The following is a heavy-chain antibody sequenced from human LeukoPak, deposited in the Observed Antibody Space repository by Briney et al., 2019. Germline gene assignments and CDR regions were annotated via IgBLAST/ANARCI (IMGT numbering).Heavy chain of an antibody. V-gene: IGHV3-30*14. Sequence: GGSLRLSCAASGFTFSSYAMHWVRQAPGKGLEWVAVISYDGSNKYYADSVKGRFTISRDNSKNTLYLQMNSLRAEDTAVYYCARGLGYCSGGSCPSGYYYYMDVWGKGTTVTISS. CDR2: ISYDGSNK. J-gene: IGHJ6*03. CDR3: ARGLGYCSGGSCPSGYYYYMDV. CDR1: GFTFSSYA. D-gene: IGHD2-15*01.